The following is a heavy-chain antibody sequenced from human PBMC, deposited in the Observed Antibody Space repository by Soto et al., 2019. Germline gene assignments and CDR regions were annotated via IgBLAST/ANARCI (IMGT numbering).Heavy chain of an antibody. D-gene: IGHD2-15*01. CDR3: AKDLDIVVVVAAT. V-gene: IGHV3-23*01. Sequence: EVQLLESGGGLVQPGGSLRLSCAASGFTFSSYAMSWVRQAPGKGLDGVSAISGSGGSTYYADSVKGRFTISRDNSKNTLYLQMNSLRAEDTAVYYCAKDLDIVVVVAATWGQGTLVTVSS. CDR1: GFTFSSYA. J-gene: IGHJ4*02. CDR2: ISGSGGST.